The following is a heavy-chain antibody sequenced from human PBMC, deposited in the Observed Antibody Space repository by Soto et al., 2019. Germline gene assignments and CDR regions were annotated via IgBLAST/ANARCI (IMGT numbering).Heavy chain of an antibody. V-gene: IGHV1-46*03. J-gene: IGHJ2*01. CDR2: INPSGGST. Sequence: QVQLVQSGAEVKKPGASVKVSCKASGYTFTSYYMHWVRQAPGQGLEWMGIINPSGGSTSYAQKFQGRVTMTRDTSTSTVYMELSSLRSEDTAVYYCAKTACSGGSCYAGWYFDLWGRGTLVTVSS. CDR1: GYTFTSYY. D-gene: IGHD2-15*01. CDR3: AKTACSGGSCYAGWYFDL.